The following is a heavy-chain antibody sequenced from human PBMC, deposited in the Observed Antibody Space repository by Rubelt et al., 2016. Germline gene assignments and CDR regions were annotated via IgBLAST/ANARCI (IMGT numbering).Heavy chain of an antibody. D-gene: IGHD3-3*01. V-gene: IGHV4-59*12. CDR2: FYYSGST. CDR3: ARAVDFWSGYPFDY. Sequence: QPPGKGLEWIGYFYYSGSTNYSPSLKSRVTMSVDTSKNHFYLKLSSVTAADTAVYYCARAVDFWSGYPFDYWGQGTLVTVSS. J-gene: IGHJ4*02.